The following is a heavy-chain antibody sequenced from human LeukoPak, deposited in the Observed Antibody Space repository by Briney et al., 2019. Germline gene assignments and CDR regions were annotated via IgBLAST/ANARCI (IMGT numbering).Heavy chain of an antibody. J-gene: IGHJ6*02. CDR1: GGTFSSYA. Sequence: ASVKVSCKASGGTFSSYAISWVRQAPGQGLEWMGRIIPILGIANYAQKFQGRVTITADKSTSTAYMELSSLRSEDTAVYYCARGGHCSSTSCYNYYYYGMDVWGQGTTVTVSS. D-gene: IGHD2-2*01. V-gene: IGHV1-69*04. CDR3: ARGGHCSSTSCYNYYYYGMDV. CDR2: IIPILGIA.